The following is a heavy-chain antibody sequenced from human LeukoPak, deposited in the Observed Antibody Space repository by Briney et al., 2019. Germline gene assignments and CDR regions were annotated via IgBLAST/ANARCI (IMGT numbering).Heavy chain of an antibody. CDR1: GFTFSSYS. Sequence: GGSLRLSCAASGFTFSSYSMNWVRQAPGKGLEWVSSISSSSSYIYYADSVKGRFTISRDNAKNSLYLQMNSLRAEDTAVYYCARSMTTVTTFDYWGQGTLVTVSS. V-gene: IGHV3-21*01. CDR3: ARSMTTVTTFDY. D-gene: IGHD4-17*01. J-gene: IGHJ4*02. CDR2: ISSSSSYI.